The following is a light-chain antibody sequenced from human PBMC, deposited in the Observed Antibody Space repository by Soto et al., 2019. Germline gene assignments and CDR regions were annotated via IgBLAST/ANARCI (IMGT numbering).Light chain of an antibody. CDR1: ESINIW. CDR2: DAS. J-gene: IGKJ1*01. Sequence: GDRVSITCRARESINIWLAWYQQKPGKAPKLLMYDASILASGVSPRFSGSGSGTQFTLTISSLQPDDFATYYCQQYNSYRTFGQGTKV. CDR3: QQYNSYRT. V-gene: IGKV1-5*01.